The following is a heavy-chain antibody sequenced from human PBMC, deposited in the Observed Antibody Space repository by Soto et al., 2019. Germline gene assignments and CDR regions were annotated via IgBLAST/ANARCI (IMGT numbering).Heavy chain of an antibody. CDR1: GYTFTSYD. D-gene: IGHD1-1*01. CDR2: MNPNTGNS. V-gene: IGHV1-8*01. J-gene: IGHJ4*02. Sequence: ASVKVSCKASGYTFTSYDIYWVRQATGPGLEWMGWMNPNTGNSGYAQKFQGRVTMTSDTSISTAHMELSSLRSEDTAVYYCARRAETNGWNGFGADKYYFDFWGQGTLVTV. CDR3: ARRAETNGWNGFGADKYYFDF.